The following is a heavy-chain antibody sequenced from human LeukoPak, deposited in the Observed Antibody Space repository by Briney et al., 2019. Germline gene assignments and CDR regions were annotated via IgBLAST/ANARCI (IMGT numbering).Heavy chain of an antibody. J-gene: IGHJ6*03. CDR2: MNPNSGNT. CDR1: GYTFTSYD. CDR3: ARAVRGVIIKNYYYYYMDV. Sequence: GASVKVSCKASGYTFTSYDINWVRQSTGQGLEWMGWMNPNSGNTDYAQKFQGRVTMTRNTSISTAYMELSSLRSEDTAVYYCARAVRGVIIKNYYYYYMDVWGKGTTVTVSS. V-gene: IGHV1-8*01. D-gene: IGHD3-10*01.